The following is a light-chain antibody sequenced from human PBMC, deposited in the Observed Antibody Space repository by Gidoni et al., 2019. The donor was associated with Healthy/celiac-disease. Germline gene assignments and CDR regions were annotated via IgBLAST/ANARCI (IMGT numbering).Light chain of an antibody. CDR1: QRVSSN. J-gene: IGKJ2*01. Sequence: EIVMTQSPATLSVSPGERATLSCRASQRVSSNLAWYQQKPGQAPRLLIYGASTMATGIPARFSGSGSGTEFTLTISRLQSEDFAVYYCQQYNNWPVFGQXTKLEIK. CDR3: QQYNNWPV. CDR2: GAS. V-gene: IGKV3-15*01.